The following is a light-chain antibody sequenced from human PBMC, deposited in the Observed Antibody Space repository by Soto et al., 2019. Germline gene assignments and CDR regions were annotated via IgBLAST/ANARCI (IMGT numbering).Light chain of an antibody. CDR2: VATGGIVG. J-gene: IGLJ2*01. CDR3: GADHGSGSNFVRV. Sequence: QSVLTQPPSASASLGASVTLTCTLSSGYSNYKVDWYQQRPGKGPRFVMRVATGGIVGSKGDGIPDRFSVLGSGLNRYLTIKNIQEEDESDYHCGADHGSGSNFVRVFGGGTKLTVL. V-gene: IGLV9-49*01. CDR1: SGYSNYK.